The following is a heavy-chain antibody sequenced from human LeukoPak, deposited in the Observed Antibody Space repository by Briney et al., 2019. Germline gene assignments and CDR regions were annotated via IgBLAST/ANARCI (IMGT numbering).Heavy chain of an antibody. Sequence: PSETLSLTCTVSGGSISRSDYWGWIRPPPGKGLQWIASMYYSGPTYYNPSLKSRVTMSADTSKKQFSLKLSSVTAADTAVYYCAMQDYDILTGYGYFEYWGQGTQVTVSS. D-gene: IGHD3-9*01. J-gene: IGHJ4*02. CDR2: MYYSGPT. V-gene: IGHV4-39*01. CDR3: AMQDYDILTGYGYFEY. CDR1: GGSISRSDY.